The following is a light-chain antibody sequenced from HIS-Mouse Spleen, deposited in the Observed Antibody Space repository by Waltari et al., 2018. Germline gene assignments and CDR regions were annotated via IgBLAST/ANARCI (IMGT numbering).Light chain of an antibody. CDR2: EVS. CDR3: SSYTSSSTLV. V-gene: IGLV2-14*01. Sequence: QSALTQPASVSGSPGQSITISCTGTSSDVGGYNYVSWYQQHPGTAPKLMIYEVSNRPARVSNRFSGSRSGNTASLTISGLQAEDEADYYCSSYTSSSTLVFGGGTKLTVL. CDR1: SSDVGGYNY. J-gene: IGLJ2*01.